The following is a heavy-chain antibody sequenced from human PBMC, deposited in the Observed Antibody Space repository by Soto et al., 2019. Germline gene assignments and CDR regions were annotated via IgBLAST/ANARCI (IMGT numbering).Heavy chain of an antibody. CDR2: IKSKTDGGTT. J-gene: IGHJ4*02. D-gene: IGHD3-22*01. Sequence: EVQLVESGGGLVKPGGSLRLSCAASGFTFSNAWMNWVRQAPGKGLEWVGRIKSKTDGGTTEYAAPVKGRFTISRDDSKNTLYLQMNSLKTEDTAVYYCTTDLSRAIVVVYWGQGTLVTVSS. CDR1: GFTFSNAW. V-gene: IGHV3-15*07. CDR3: TTDLSRAIVVVY.